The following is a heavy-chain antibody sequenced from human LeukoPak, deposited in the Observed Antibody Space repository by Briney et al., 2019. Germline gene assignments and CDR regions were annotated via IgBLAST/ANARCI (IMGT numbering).Heavy chain of an antibody. CDR1: VGSFSGYY. J-gene: IGHJ4*02. CDR3: ARDRYLVGSWESWSY. D-gene: IGHD1-26*01. CDR2: LNHSGST. V-gene: IGHV4-34*01. Sequence: SETLSLTCAVYVGSFSGYYWSWIPQPPGKGLEWIGELNHSGSTKYNTSLKSPITISLDQSNNQFSLKISSVLDADTAVYYCARDRYLVGSWESWSYWGQGTLVTVSS.